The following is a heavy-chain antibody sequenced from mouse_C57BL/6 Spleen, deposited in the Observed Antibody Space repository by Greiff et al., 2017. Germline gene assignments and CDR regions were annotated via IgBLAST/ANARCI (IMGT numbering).Heavy chain of an antibody. V-gene: IGHV1-15*01. CDR3: TRSHGYDVREAMDY. CDR2: IDPETGGT. D-gene: IGHD2-2*01. CDR1: GYTFTDYE. J-gene: IGHJ4*01. Sequence: QVQLQQSGAELVRPGASVTLSCKASGYTFTDYEMHWVKQTPVHGLEWIGAIDPETGGTAYNQKFKGKAILTADKSSSTAYMELRSLTSEDSAVYYCTRSHGYDVREAMDYWGQGTSVTVSS.